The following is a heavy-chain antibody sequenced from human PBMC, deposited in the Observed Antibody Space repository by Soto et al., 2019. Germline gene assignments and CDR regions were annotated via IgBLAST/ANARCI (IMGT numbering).Heavy chain of an antibody. D-gene: IGHD6-19*01. J-gene: IGHJ4*02. V-gene: IGHV3-33*06. CDR1: GFTFSNYG. Sequence: PGGSLRLSCTASGFTFSNYGMHWVRQAPGKGLEWLAVAWYDGTKKYYADSVRGRFTISRDNSKNRLYLEMNRLRAEDTAVYYCAKSQWLFQNFGYWGQGTLVPVSS. CDR3: AKSQWLFQNFGY. CDR2: AWYDGTKK.